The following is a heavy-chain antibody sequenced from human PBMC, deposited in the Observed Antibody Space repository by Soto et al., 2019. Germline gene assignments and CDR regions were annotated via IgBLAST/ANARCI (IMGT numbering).Heavy chain of an antibody. Sequence: VGSLRLSCAASGLTVSNNYMAWVRQAPGKGLEWVSIIYSGGSTYHADSVQGRFTLSRDTSKNTLFLQMNSLRVEDTAVYYCARVNYYGSGTFYKPDYYYGMDVWGQGTTVTVSS. V-gene: IGHV3-53*01. CDR3: ARVNYYGSGTFYKPDYYYGMDV. CDR1: GLTVSNNY. J-gene: IGHJ6*02. D-gene: IGHD3-10*01. CDR2: IYSGGST.